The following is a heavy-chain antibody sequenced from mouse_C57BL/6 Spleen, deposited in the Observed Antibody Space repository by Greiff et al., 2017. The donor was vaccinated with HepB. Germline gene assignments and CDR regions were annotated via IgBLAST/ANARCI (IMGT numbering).Heavy chain of an antibody. J-gene: IGHJ2*01. Sequence: VESGGGLVQPGGSLKLSCAASGFTFSSYGMSLVRQTPDKRLELVATINSNGGSTYYPDSVKGRFTISRDNAKNTLYLQMSSPKSEDTAMYYGARMARTINWCQGTTLTVSS. CDR2: INSNGGST. CDR3: ARMARTIN. CDR1: GFTFSSYG. V-gene: IGHV5-6-3*01.